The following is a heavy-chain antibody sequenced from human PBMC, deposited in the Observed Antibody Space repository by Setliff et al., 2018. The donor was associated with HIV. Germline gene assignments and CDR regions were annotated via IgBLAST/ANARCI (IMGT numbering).Heavy chain of an antibody. CDR3: ARQPPRGSGYAFDI. Sequence: GESLKSSCQGSGYSFTNYWIGWVRQMPGKGLEWMGIIYPGDSDTRYSPSFQGQVTISADKSISTAYLQWSSLKASDTAMYYGARQPPRGSGYAFDIWGQGTMVTVSS. D-gene: IGHD3-22*01. J-gene: IGHJ3*02. V-gene: IGHV5-51*01. CDR1: GYSFTNYW. CDR2: IYPGDSDT.